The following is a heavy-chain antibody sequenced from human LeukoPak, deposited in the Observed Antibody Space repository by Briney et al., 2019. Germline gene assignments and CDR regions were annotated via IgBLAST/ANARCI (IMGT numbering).Heavy chain of an antibody. CDR2: IRYDGSNE. Sequence: PGRSLRLSCAASGFTFSSYAMHWVRQAPGKGMEWVAFIRYDGSNEYYADSVKGRFTISRDNSKNTLYLQMNSLRAEDTAVYYCAKDDGWVQYANWGQGTLVTVSS. CDR1: GFTFSSYA. V-gene: IGHV3-30*02. D-gene: IGHD5-24*01. J-gene: IGHJ4*02. CDR3: AKDDGWVQYAN.